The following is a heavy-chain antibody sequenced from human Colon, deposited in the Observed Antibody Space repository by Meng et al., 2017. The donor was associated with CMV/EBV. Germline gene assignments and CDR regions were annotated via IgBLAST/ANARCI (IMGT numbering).Heavy chain of an antibody. CDR2: IVSSSTYI. J-gene: IGHJ4*02. D-gene: IGHD3-3*01. V-gene: IGHV3-21*06. CDR3: ARDTISGVVAFDY. CDR1: GFTFSAHG. Sequence: GGSLRLSCAASGFTFSAHGMNWVRQAPGKGLEWVSSIVSSSTYIFYADSVKGRFTISRDNAKNLLYLEMNSPRAEDTGVYYCARDTISGVVAFDYWGQGTLVTVSS.